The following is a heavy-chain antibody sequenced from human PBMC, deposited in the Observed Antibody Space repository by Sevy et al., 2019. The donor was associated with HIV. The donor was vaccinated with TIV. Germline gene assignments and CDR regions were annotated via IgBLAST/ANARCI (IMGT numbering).Heavy chain of an antibody. CDR3: ARGWGMRSYYYYYMDV. CDR2: IIPIFGAA. CDR1: GGTLSNYA. V-gene: IGHV1-69*13. J-gene: IGHJ6*03. Sequence: ASVKVSCKASGGTLSNYAISWVRQAPGQGLEWMGGIIPIFGAASYAQKFQGRVTITADESTSTVYMELSSLRSEDTAVYYCARGWGMRSYYYYYMDVWGKGTTVTVSS. D-gene: IGHD7-27*01.